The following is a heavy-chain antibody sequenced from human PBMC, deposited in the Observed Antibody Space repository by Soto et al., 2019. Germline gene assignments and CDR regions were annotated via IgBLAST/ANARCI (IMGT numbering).Heavy chain of an antibody. D-gene: IGHD3-22*01. Sequence: VSGKVSCKASGYTFTGYYMHWVRQAPGQGLEWMGWINPNSGGTNYAQKFQGRVTMTRDTSISTAYMELSRLRSDDTAVYYCAREGTPRITMIVVALGMDVWGQGTTVTVSS. J-gene: IGHJ6*02. CDR3: AREGTPRITMIVVALGMDV. CDR1: GYTFTGYY. V-gene: IGHV1-2*02. CDR2: INPNSGGT.